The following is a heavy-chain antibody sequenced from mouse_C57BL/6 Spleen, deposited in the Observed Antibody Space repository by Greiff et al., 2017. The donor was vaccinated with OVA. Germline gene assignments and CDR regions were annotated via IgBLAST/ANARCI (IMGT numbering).Heavy chain of an antibody. CDR2: IDPETGGT. Sequence: QVQLKESGAELVRPGASVTLSCKASGYTFTDYEMHWVKQTPVHGLEWIGAIDPETGGTAYNQKFKGKAILTADKSSSTAYMELRSLTSEDSAVYYCTRRSHVPWGQGTTLTVSA. CDR3: TRRSHVP. D-gene: IGHD5-1*01. V-gene: IGHV1-15*01. CDR1: GYTFTDYE. J-gene: IGHJ2*01.